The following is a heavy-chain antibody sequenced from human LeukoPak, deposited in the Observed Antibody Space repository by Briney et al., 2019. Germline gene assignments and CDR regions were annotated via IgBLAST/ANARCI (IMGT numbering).Heavy chain of an antibody. J-gene: IGHJ4*02. CDR1: GASITTYC. CDR3: ARDLGNVGWLIDY. V-gene: IGHV4-4*07. Sequence: SQTLSLTRSVSGASITTYCWSWIRQSAGKGLEWIGRIHNSGSPHYNPSLTGRVTMSLDTSKNQFSLKLTSVTAADTAVYYCARDLGNVGWLIDYWGQGTRVTVSS. CDR2: IHNSGSP. D-gene: IGHD6-19*01.